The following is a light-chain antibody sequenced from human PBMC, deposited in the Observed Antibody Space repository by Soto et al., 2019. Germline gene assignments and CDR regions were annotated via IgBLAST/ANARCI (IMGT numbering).Light chain of an antibody. J-gene: IGLJ1*01. Sequence: QSAQTQPASVSGSPGQSLTISCTGTSSDVGGYNYVSWYQHHPGKAPKLMIYDVNNRPSGVSNRFFGSKSGNTASLTISGLQAEDEADYYCSSYSSSSLYVFGTATKLTVL. CDR3: SSYSSSSLYV. CDR2: DVN. CDR1: SSDVGGYNY. V-gene: IGLV2-14*03.